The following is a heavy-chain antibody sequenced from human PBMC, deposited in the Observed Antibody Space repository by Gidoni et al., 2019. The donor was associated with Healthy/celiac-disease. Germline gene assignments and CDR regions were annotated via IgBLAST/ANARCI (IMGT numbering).Heavy chain of an antibody. CDR3: ASTKSYSSGWYWNY. D-gene: IGHD6-19*01. CDR1: GFTFSSYA. CDR2: ISGSGGST. Sequence: EVQLLESGGGLVQPGGSLRISCAASGFTFSSYAMSWVRQATGKGLEWVSAISGSGGSTYYEDSVKGRFTISRDNSKNTLYLQMNSLRAEDTAVYYCASTKSYSSGWYWNYWGQGTLVTVSS. V-gene: IGHV3-23*01. J-gene: IGHJ4*02.